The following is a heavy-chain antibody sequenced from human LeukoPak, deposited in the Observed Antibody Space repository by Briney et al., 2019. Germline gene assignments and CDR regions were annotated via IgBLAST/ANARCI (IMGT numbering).Heavy chain of an antibody. CDR1: GGSISSGGYY. D-gene: IGHD2-2*01. CDR2: IHYSGST. V-gene: IGHV4-31*03. Sequence: SQTLSLTCTVSGGSISSGGYYWSWIRQHPGKGLEWIGYIHYSGSTYYNPSLKSRVTISVDTSKNQFSLKLSSVTAADTAVYYCARSGGLGYCSSTSCPFSWFDPWGQGTLVTVSS. J-gene: IGHJ5*02. CDR3: ARSGGLGYCSSTSCPFSWFDP.